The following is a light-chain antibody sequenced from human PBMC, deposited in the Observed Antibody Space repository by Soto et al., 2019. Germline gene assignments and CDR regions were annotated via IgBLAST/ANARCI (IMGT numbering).Light chain of an antibody. Sequence: DIQMTQSPSSVSASVGDRVTITCRASQPISNWLAWYQQKPGKAPNLLIYAASSLQSGVPSRFSGSGFGTDFTLTISSLQPEDFAIYYCQQASSFPWTFGQGTKVEIK. CDR3: QQASSFPWT. J-gene: IGKJ1*01. V-gene: IGKV1-12*01. CDR2: AAS. CDR1: QPISNW.